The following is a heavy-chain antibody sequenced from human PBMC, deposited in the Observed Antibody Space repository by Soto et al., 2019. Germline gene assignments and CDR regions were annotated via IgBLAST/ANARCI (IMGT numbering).Heavy chain of an antibody. J-gene: IGHJ5*02. V-gene: IGHV1-18*01. CDR3: ARDSLGTVTTSWLDP. Sequence: QVQLVQSGAEVKKPGASVTVSCKASGYRFTNYGISWVRQAPGQGLEWVGWISAYNGDTNYAQKVQGRVTMTTDTSTSTAYMELRSLRSDDTAMYYCARDSLGTVTTSWLDPWGQGTLVTVSS. CDR2: ISAYNGDT. D-gene: IGHD4-4*01. CDR1: GYRFTNYG.